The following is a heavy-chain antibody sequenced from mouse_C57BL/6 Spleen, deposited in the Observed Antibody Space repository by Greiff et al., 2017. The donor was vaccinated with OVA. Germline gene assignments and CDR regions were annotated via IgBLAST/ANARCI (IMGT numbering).Heavy chain of an antibody. V-gene: IGHV14-2*01. J-gene: IGHJ1*03. CDR1: GFNITDYY. Sequence: EVQLQQSGAELVKPGASVKLSCTASGFNITDYYMHWVKQRTEQGLEWIGWIDPEDGETKYAPKFQGKATITADTSSNTAYLQLSSLTSEDTAVYDCARDYGSSYEYFDVWGTGTTVTVSS. D-gene: IGHD1-1*01. CDR2: IDPEDGET. CDR3: ARDYGSSYEYFDV.